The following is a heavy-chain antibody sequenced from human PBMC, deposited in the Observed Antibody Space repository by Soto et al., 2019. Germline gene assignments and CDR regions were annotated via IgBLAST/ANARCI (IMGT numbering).Heavy chain of an antibody. CDR2: IYPGDSDS. J-gene: IGHJ3*02. CDR3: ARSRVSTPRLEDPFDI. D-gene: IGHD5-12*01. V-gene: IGHV5-51*01. CDR1: GYSFTTYW. Sequence: PGESLKISCQGSGYSFTTYWLAWVRQMPGKGLEYMGIIYPGDSDSRYSPAFQGQVTISADKSINTAYLQWTSLKASDTAIYYCARSRVSTPRLEDPFDIWGQGTRVTVSS.